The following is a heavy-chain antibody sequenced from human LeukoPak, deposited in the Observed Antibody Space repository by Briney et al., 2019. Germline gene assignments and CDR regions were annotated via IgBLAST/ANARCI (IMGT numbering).Heavy chain of an antibody. CDR3: SRDQAYSFDY. D-gene: IGHD4-11*01. V-gene: IGHV3-48*01. Sequence: GGSLRLSCAASGFTFSVYSMNWVRQAPEKGLEWVSYIGSSSSPIYYADSVKGRFTISRDNAKNSLYLQMDSLRAEDTAVYYCSRDQAYSFDYWGQGTLVTVSS. CDR1: GFTFSVYS. J-gene: IGHJ4*02. CDR2: IGSSSSPI.